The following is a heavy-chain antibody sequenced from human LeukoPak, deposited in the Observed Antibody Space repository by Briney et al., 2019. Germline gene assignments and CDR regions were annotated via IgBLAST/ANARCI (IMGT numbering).Heavy chain of an antibody. D-gene: IGHD5-18*01. Sequence: PGGSLRLSCAASGFAFSSYGITWVRQAPGKGLEWVSVISGGGGSTYYADSVKGRFTISRDNSKNTLYLQMNSLRADDTAVYYCAKDHRGYSYGSGGYYMDVWGKGTTVTVSS. V-gene: IGHV3-23*01. CDR3: AKDHRGYSYGSGGYYMDV. CDR1: GFAFSSYG. CDR2: ISGGGGST. J-gene: IGHJ6*03.